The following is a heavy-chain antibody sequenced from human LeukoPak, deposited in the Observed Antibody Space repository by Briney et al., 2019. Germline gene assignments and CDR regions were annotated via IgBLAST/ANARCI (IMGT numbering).Heavy chain of an antibody. CDR1: GGTFSGYD. Sequence: SETLSLTCAVYGGTFSGYDWSWIRQPPGKRLEWIGEINHSGGTNSNPSLKSGARISVSTSKNQFSLKLSSVTAADTAVYYCAGGLPKHPVRNHYGSGPNLYYYYYYMDVWGKGNTVTVSS. CDR3: AGGLPKHPVRNHYGSGPNLYYYYYYMDV. CDR2: INHSGGT. J-gene: IGHJ6*03. D-gene: IGHD3-10*01. V-gene: IGHV4-34*01.